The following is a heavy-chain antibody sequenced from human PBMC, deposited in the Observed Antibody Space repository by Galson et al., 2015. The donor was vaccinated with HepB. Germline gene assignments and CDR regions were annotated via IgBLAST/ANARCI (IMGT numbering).Heavy chain of an antibody. CDR3: ARDTPKSCSSGVTCYSVYGFDI. J-gene: IGHJ3*02. D-gene: IGHD2-15*01. CDR2: ISTHTGNP. CDR1: GYTFTRHA. V-gene: IGHV7-4-1*02. Sequence: SVKVSCKASGYTFTRHAMNWVRQAPGQGLEWMGWISTHTGNPTYGHDFTGRFVFSLDTSVSTAYLQISSLKAEDTAVYYCARDTPKSCSSGVTCYSVYGFDIWGQGTMVTVSS.